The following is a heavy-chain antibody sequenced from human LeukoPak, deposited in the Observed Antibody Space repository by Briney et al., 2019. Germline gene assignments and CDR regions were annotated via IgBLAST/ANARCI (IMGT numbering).Heavy chain of an antibody. D-gene: IGHD6-13*01. V-gene: IGHV4-39*01. Sequence: SGTLFLTCSVSGGSIAGSSDYWGWIRQPPGKGLEWIGSVYYIGITDYNPSLKSRVTISVDTSENKFSLNLTSVTAADTAVYYCARRSIAAAVDYWGQGTLVTVSS. CDR2: VYYIGIT. CDR1: GGSIAGSSDY. J-gene: IGHJ4*02. CDR3: ARRSIAAAVDY.